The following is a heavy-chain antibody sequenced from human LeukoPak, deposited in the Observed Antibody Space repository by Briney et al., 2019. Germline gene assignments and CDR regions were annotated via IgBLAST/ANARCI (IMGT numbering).Heavy chain of an antibody. CDR2: INPYSGGT. CDR1: GYTFTGYS. J-gene: IGHJ4*02. CDR3: ARVTSSGHYFFDY. V-gene: IGHV1-2*02. D-gene: IGHD3-22*01. Sequence: GASVKVSCKASGYTFTGYSMHWVRQAPGQGLEWMGWINPYSGGTSYAQKFQGRVTMARDTSISTANMELSSLRSDDTAVYYCARVTSSGHYFFDYWGQGSLVTVSS.